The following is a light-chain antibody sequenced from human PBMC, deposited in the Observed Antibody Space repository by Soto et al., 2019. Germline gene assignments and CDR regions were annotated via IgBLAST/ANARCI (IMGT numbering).Light chain of an antibody. CDR1: PGVNNK. CDR2: FAS. CDR3: QQINAYPIT. Sequence: DIQLTQSPYFLSASVGDRVTMTCRASPGVNNKLAWYQQKPGKAPKLLIYFASTLQSGVTERFSGSGSGTEFTLTISSLQPADFATYYCQQINAYPITFGLGTRLEIK. J-gene: IGKJ5*01. V-gene: IGKV1-9*01.